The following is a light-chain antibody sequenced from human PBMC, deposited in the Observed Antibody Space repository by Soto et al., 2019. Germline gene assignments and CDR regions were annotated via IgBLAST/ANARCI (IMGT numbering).Light chain of an antibody. J-gene: IGLJ2*01. V-gene: IGLV2-14*01. CDR3: SSYTSSITDV. CDR1: SSDVGGYNY. CDR2: EVT. Sequence: QSVLTQPASVSGSPGQSITISCTGTSSDVGGYNYVSWYQQHPGKAPKLMIYEVTNRPSGVSDRFSGSKSGNTASLTISGLQAEDEADYYCSSYTSSITDVFGGGTKLTVL.